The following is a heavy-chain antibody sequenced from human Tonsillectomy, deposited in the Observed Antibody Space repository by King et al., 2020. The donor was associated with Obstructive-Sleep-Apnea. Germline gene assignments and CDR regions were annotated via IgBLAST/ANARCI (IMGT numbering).Heavy chain of an antibody. V-gene: IGHV3-9*01. J-gene: IGHJ3*02. CDR1: GFTFDDYA. D-gene: IGHD6-19*01. Sequence: EVQLVESGGGLVQPARSLRLSCAASGFTFDDYAMHWVRQAPGKGLEWVSGISWNSGRIAYADSVKGRFTISRDNAKNSLYLQMNSLRAEDTAFYYCAKDIAVAGMVAFDIWGQGTLVTVSS. CDR2: ISWNSGRI. CDR3: AKDIAVAGMVAFDI.